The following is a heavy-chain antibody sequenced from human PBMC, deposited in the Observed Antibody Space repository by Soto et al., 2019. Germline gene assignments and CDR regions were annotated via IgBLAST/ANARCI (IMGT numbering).Heavy chain of an antibody. CDR2: IGTAGDT. CDR1: GFTFSSYD. Sequence: GGSLRLSCAASGFTFSSYDMHWVRQATGKGLEWVSAIGTAGDTYYPGSVKGRFTISRENAKNSLYLQMNSLRAGDTAVYYCARDRNSTGGYGFDYWGQGTLVTVSS. J-gene: IGHJ4*02. V-gene: IGHV3-13*01. D-gene: IGHD4-17*01. CDR3: ARDRNSTGGYGFDY.